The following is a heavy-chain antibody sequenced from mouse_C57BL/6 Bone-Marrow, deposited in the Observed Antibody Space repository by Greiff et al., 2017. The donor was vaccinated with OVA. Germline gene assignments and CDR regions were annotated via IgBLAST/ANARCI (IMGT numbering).Heavy chain of an antibody. CDR1: GYTFTSYW. CDR2: IDPSDSET. Sequence: QVQLKQPGAELVRPGSSVKLSCKASGYTFTSYWMHWVKQRPIQGLEWIGNIDPSDSETHYNQKFKDKATLTVDKSSSTAYMQLSSLTSEDSAVYYCAYSHYYAMDYWGQGTSVTVSS. V-gene: IGHV1-52*01. CDR3: AYSHYYAMDY. J-gene: IGHJ4*01.